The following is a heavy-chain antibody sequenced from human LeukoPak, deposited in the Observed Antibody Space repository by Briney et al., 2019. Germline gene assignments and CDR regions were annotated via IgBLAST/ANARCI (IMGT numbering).Heavy chain of an antibody. Sequence: VASVKVSCKASGYTFTSYDINWVRQATGQGLEWMGWMNPNSGNTGYAQKFQGRVTMTRNTSISTAYMELSSLRSEDTAVYYCARGPLTYYYDSSGYYFQHWGQGTLVTVYS. J-gene: IGHJ1*01. D-gene: IGHD3-22*01. CDR1: GYTFTSYD. CDR2: MNPNSGNT. V-gene: IGHV1-8*01. CDR3: ARGPLTYYYDSSGYYFQH.